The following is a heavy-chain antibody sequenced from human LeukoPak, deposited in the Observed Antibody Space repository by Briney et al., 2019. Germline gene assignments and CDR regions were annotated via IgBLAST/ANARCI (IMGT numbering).Heavy chain of an antibody. J-gene: IGHJ6*02. Sequence: PGRSLRLSCAASGFTFSSYAMHWVRQAPGKGLEWVAVISYDGSNKYYADSVKGRFTISRDNSKNTLYLQMNSLRAEDTAVYYCARASGGQGWLRLPNRPHYGMDVWGQGTTVTVSS. CDR1: GFTFSSYA. V-gene: IGHV3-30*04. D-gene: IGHD5-12*01. CDR2: ISYDGSNK. CDR3: ARASGGQGWLRLPNRPHYGMDV.